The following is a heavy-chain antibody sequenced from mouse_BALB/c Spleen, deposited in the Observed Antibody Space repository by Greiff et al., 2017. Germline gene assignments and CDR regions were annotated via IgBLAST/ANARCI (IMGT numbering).Heavy chain of an antibody. CDR2: INPSTGYT. J-gene: IGHJ3*01. V-gene: IGHV1-7*01. D-gene: IGHD2-3*01. CDR1: GYTFTSYW. Sequence: VQLQESGAELAKPGASVKMSCKASGYTFTSYWMHWVKQRPGQGLEWIGYINPSTGYTEYNQKFKDKATLTADTSSNTAYLQLSSLTSEDTAVYYCNAWLLRGFAYWGQGTLVTVSA. CDR3: NAWLLRGFAY.